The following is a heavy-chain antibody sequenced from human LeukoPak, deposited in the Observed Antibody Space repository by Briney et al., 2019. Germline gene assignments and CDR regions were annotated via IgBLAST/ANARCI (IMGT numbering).Heavy chain of an antibody. CDR3: ARRGYGSGSYYQGA. CDR1: GGSFSGYY. V-gene: IGHV4-34*01. Sequence: SETLSLTCAVYGGSFSGYYWSWIRQPPGKGLEWIGEINHSGSTNYNPSLKTRVTISVDTSKKQFSLKLSSVTAADTAVYYCARRGYGSGSYYQGAWGQGTLVTVSS. CDR2: INHSGST. J-gene: IGHJ5*02. D-gene: IGHD3-10*01.